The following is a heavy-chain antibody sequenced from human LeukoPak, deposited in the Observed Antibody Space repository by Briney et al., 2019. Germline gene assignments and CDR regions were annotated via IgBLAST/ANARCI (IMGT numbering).Heavy chain of an antibody. Sequence: ASVKVSCKASGYTFTSYYMHWVRQAPGQGLEWMGIINPTSGSTSYAQKFQGRVTMTRDASTSTVYMELSSLGSEDTAVYYCARDPGLTSYYYYMDVWGKGTTVTVSS. CDR1: GYTFTSYY. D-gene: IGHD1-14*01. CDR2: INPTSGST. J-gene: IGHJ6*03. V-gene: IGHV1-46*01. CDR3: ARDPGLTSYYYYMDV.